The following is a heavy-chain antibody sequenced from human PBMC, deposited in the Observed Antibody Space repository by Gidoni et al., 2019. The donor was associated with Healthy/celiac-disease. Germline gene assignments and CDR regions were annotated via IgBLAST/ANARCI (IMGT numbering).Heavy chain of an antibody. J-gene: IGHJ6*02. CDR3: ARDPLSGSYYYDYYYGMDV. D-gene: IGHD1-26*01. V-gene: IGHV3-48*02. Sequence: EVQLVESGGGLVQHGGSLGLSGAASGFPFSSYSRNWVRQAPGKGLEWVSYISSSSSTIYYADSVKGRFTISRDNAKNSLYLQMNSLRDEDTAVYYCARDPLSGSYYYDYYYGMDVWGQGTTVTVSS. CDR1: GFPFSSYS. CDR2: ISSSSSTI.